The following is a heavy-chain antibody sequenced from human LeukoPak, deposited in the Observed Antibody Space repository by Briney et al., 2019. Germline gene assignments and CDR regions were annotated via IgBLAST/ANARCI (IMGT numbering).Heavy chain of an antibody. J-gene: IGHJ4*02. V-gene: IGHV4-34*01. CDR2: INHIGRT. CDR3: ARDDSVVGTAYDY. D-gene: IGHD6-19*01. Sequence: SETLSLTCAVYGVSFSGYYWSWIRQPPGKGLEWIGEINHIGRTKYNPSLKSRATISVDTSKNQFSLKLSSVTAADTAVYYCARDDSVVGTAYDYWGQGTLVTVSS. CDR1: GVSFSGYY.